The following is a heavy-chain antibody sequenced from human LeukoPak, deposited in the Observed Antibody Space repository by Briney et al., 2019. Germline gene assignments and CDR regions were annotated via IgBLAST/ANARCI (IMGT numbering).Heavy chain of an antibody. D-gene: IGHD1-26*01. J-gene: IGHJ6*03. Sequence: GASVKVSCKASGYTFTSYYMHWVRQAPGQGLEWMGWINPNSGGTNYAQKFQGRVTMTRDTSISTAYMELSSLRSEDTAVYYCARGGPLHTYGVYYYYYYMDVWGKGTTVTVSS. CDR1: GYTFTSYY. CDR3: ARGGPLHTYGVYYYYYYMDV. V-gene: IGHV1-2*02. CDR2: INPNSGGT.